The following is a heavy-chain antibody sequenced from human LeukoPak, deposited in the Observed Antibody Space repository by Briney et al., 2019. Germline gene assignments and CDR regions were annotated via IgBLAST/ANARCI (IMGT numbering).Heavy chain of an antibody. CDR2: IYYSGST. J-gene: IGHJ6*03. V-gene: IGHV4-30-4*08. D-gene: IGHD2-15*01. Sequence: PSETLSLTCTVSGGSISSSSYYWGWIRQPPGKGLEWIGYIYYSGSTHYNPSLKSRVTISVDTSKNQFSLKLSSVTAADTAVYYCARGVVPYYYYYYMDVWGKGTTVTVSS. CDR1: GGSISSSSYY. CDR3: ARGVVPYYYYYYMDV.